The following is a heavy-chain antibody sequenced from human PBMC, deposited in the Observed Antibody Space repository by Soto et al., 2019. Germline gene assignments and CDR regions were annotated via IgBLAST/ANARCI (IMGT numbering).Heavy chain of an antibody. CDR3: ARVQLPGWYFDL. V-gene: IGHV4-34*01. CDR1: GGAFSGYY. J-gene: IGHJ2*01. CDR2: INHSVGT. D-gene: IGHD3-10*01. Sequence: QVQLQQWGAGLLKPSETLSLTCAVYGGAFSGYYWTWIRQPPGKGLEWIGEINHSVGTNYNPSLKSRVTISVDTSKNQFSLKLSSVTAADTAVYYCARVQLPGWYFDLWGRGTLVTVSS.